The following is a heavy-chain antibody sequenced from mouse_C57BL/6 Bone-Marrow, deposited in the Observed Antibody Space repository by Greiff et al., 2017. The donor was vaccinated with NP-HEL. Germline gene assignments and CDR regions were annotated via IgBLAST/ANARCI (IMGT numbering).Heavy chain of an antibody. Sequence: EVQLQQSGPELVKPGASVKISCKASGYMFTDYYMNWVKQSHGKSLEWIGDINPNNGGTSYNQKFKGKATLTVDKSSSTAYMELRSLTSEDSAVYYCALYAMDYWGQGTSVTASS. J-gene: IGHJ4*01. CDR1: GYMFTDYY. V-gene: IGHV1-26*01. CDR3: ALYAMDY. CDR2: INPNNGGT.